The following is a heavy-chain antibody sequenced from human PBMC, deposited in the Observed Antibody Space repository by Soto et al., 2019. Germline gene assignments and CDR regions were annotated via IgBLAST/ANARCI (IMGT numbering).Heavy chain of an antibody. CDR3: ARDTHVVSTTGPGY. J-gene: IGHJ4*02. D-gene: IGHD3-22*01. CDR2: ISYDGNDQ. CDR1: EFIFSSYA. V-gene: IGHV3-30-3*01. Sequence: QVQLVESGGGVVQPGRSLRFSCAASEFIFSSYAMHWVRQAPGKGLEWVAIISYDGNDQFYAESVKGRFTSSRDNSKNTPFLQMSGLRSEDTAVYYCARDTHVVSTTGPGYWGQGTLVTVSS.